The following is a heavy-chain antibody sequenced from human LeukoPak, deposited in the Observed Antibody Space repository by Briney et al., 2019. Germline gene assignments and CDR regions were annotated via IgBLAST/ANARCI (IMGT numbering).Heavy chain of an antibody. CDR2: IYSSGST. V-gene: IGHV4-4*07. J-gene: IGHJ4*02. D-gene: IGHD3-10*01. CDR3: ARTSARGAQFDY. CDR1: GGSISSYY. Sequence: SETLSLICCVSGGSISSYYWICIRQPAGKALEWIGRIYSSGSTNYNPSLKTRVTMSLDTSKNQFSLNLTTVTAADTAVYYCARTSARGAQFDYWGQGTLVTVSS.